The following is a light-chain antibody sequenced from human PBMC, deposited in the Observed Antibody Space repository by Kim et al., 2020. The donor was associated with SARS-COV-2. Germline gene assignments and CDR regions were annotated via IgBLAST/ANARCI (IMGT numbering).Light chain of an antibody. V-gene: IGKV3-11*01. CDR2: DAS. Sequence: WSAGQRATLSLRSSQCVSTYLAWYQKNPGQAPRLLMYDASNRATGIPARFSGSGSGTDFTLTISSLEPEDFALYYCQQRGNWPLTFGQGTRLEIK. J-gene: IGKJ5*01. CDR1: QCVSTY. CDR3: QQRGNWPLT.